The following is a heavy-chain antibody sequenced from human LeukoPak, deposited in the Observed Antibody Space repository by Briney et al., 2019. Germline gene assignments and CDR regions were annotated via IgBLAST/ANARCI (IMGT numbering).Heavy chain of an antibody. CDR2: INWIGGST. Sequence: GGSLRLSCAASGFTFGDYGMNWVRQVPGKGLEWVSGINWIGGSTGYGDSVKGRFTISRDNSKNTLYLQMNSLTAEDTAVYYCAKAWPGSWKPFDYWGQGTLVTVSS. CDR1: GFTFGDYG. V-gene: IGHV3-20*04. J-gene: IGHJ4*02. CDR3: AKAWPGSWKPFDY. D-gene: IGHD6-13*01.